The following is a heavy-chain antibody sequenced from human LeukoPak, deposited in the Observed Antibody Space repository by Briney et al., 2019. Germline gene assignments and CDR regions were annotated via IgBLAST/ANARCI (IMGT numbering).Heavy chain of an antibody. CDR2: INPNSGGT. J-gene: IGHJ3*02. D-gene: IGHD4-23*01. Sequence: ASVKVSCKASGYIFTAYYIHWVRQAPGQGLAWMGWINPNSGGTNYALKFRGRVTMTRDTSISTASMELSRLISDDTAVYYCARPQDHGGNVENFDIWGQGTMVTVSS. CDR1: GYIFTAYY. CDR3: ARPQDHGGNVENFDI. V-gene: IGHV1-2*02.